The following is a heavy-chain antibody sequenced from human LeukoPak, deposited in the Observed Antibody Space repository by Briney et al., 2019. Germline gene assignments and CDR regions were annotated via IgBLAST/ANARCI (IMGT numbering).Heavy chain of an antibody. CDR2: ISGSGGST. CDR1: GFTFSSYA. Sequence: PGGSLRLSCAASGFTFSSYAMSWVRQAPGKGLEWVSAISGSGGSTYYADSVKGRFTISRDNSKNTLYLQMNSLRAEGTAVYYCAKEGGYCSSTSCYSGWFDPWGQGTLVTVSS. CDR3: AKEGGYCSSTSCYSGWFDP. D-gene: IGHD2-2*03. V-gene: IGHV3-23*01. J-gene: IGHJ5*02.